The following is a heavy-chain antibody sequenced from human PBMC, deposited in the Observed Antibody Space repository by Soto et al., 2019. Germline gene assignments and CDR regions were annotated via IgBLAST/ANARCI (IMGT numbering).Heavy chain of an antibody. CDR3: ARVELRYDSSGYYYGADY. CDR2: IIPLFGAA. Sequence: QVQLVQSGAEVKKPGSSVKVSCKASGGIFSSYVTSWVRQVPGQGLEWMGGIIPLFGAANYAQKFQGRVTISADESTNTAYIELSGLRSEDTAVYYCARVELRYDSSGYYYGADYWGQGTLVTVSS. V-gene: IGHV1-69*01. J-gene: IGHJ4*02. CDR1: GGIFSSYV. D-gene: IGHD3-22*01.